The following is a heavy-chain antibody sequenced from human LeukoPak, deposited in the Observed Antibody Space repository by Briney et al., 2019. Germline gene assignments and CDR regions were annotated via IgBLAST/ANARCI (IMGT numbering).Heavy chain of an antibody. V-gene: IGHV4-39*01. J-gene: IGHJ4*02. CDR1: GGSVSSSIYY. Sequence: SETLSLTCTVSGGSVSSSIYYWGWIRQPPGKGLEWIGSIYYSGSTSYNPSLKSRVTISVDTSKNQFSLKLTSVAAADTAVYYCASRNDILTGYVFDFWGQGTLVTVSS. CDR2: IYYSGST. CDR3: ASRNDILTGYVFDF. D-gene: IGHD3-9*01.